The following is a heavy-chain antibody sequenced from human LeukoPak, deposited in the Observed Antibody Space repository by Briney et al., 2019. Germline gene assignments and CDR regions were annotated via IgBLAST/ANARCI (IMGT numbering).Heavy chain of an antibody. D-gene: IGHD6-19*01. V-gene: IGHV3-30-3*01. J-gene: IGHJ4*02. CDR2: ISYDGSNK. CDR3: ARDTNRYSSGVGYFDY. Sequence: PGGSLRLSCAASGFTFSSYAMHWVRQAPGKGLEWVAVISYDGSNKYYADSVKGRFTISRDNAKNSLYLQMNSLRVEDTAVYYCARDTNRYSSGVGYFDYWGQGTLVTVSS. CDR1: GFTFSSYA.